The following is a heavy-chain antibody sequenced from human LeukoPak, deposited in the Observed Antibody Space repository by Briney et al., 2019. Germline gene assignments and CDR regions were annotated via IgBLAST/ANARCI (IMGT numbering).Heavy chain of an antibody. CDR2: IWFDGSNI. CDR3: ARGYYYGSGTLGPFDP. J-gene: IGHJ5*02. CDR1: GFNFSSYG. Sequence: PGGSLRLSCAASGFNFSSYGMHWVRQAPGKGLEWVTSIWFDGSNIHYADSVKGRVIISRDNSKSALYLQMNSLRAEDTAIYYCARGYYYGSGTLGPFDPWGQGTLVTVSS. V-gene: IGHV3-33*01. D-gene: IGHD3-10*01.